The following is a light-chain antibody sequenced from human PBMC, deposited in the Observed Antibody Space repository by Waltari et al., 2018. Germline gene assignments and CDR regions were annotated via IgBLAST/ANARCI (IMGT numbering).Light chain of an antibody. CDR3: SSYISSDTLEL. V-gene: IGLV2-14*03. CDR2: DVS. Sequence: QSALTQPASVSGSPGQSITISCTGTSSDVGGYNYVSWYQQHPGKAPKLVIFDVSNGPSGVSSRVSGSKSGNTASLTISGLQAQDEADYYCSSYISSDTLELFGGGTSLTVL. J-gene: IGLJ2*01. CDR1: SSDVGGYNY.